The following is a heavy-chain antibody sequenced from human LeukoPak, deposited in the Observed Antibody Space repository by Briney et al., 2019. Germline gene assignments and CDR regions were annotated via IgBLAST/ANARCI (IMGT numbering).Heavy chain of an antibody. CDR1: GGTFSSYA. Sequence: ASVKVSCKASGGTFSSYAISWVRHATGQGLEWMGWMNPNSGNTGYAQKFQGRVTITRNTSISTAYMELSSLRSEDTAVYYCARGLPGSSWAIDYWGQGTLVTVSS. CDR2: MNPNSGNT. J-gene: IGHJ4*02. V-gene: IGHV1-8*03. CDR3: ARGLPGSSWAIDY. D-gene: IGHD6-13*01.